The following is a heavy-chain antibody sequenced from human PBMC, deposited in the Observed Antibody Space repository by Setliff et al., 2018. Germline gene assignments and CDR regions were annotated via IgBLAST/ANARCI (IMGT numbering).Heavy chain of an antibody. CDR1: DGSISTYY. V-gene: IGHV4-4*08. CDR3: ARTARVPDC. CDR2: IYTSGII. Sequence: SETLSLTCTVSDGSISTYYWSWIRQPPGRGLEYIGYIYTSGIINYDPSLKSRVTMSLDTSKNQFSLSLTSVTAADTAMYFCARTARVPDCSGQGILVTVSS. J-gene: IGHJ4*02.